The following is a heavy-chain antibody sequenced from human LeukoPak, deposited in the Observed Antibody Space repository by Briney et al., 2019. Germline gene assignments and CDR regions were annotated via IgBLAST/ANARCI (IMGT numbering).Heavy chain of an antibody. CDR2: INPNNGAT. CDR1: GSTFTGFY. Sequence: ASVKVSCKASGSTFTGFYVQWVRQAPGQGLEWMGWINPNNGATNYAQKFQGRVSMTRDSSISTAYLDLSGLRFDDTAVYYCARGRRFTIFGVVSGMDVWGRGTMVTVSS. J-gene: IGHJ6*04. D-gene: IGHD3-3*01. CDR3: ARGRRFTIFGVVSGMDV. V-gene: IGHV1-2*02.